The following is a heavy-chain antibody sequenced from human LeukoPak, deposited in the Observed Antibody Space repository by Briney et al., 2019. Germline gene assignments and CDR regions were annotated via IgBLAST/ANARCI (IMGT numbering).Heavy chain of an antibody. Sequence: PSETLSLTRTVSGGSISSSSYYWGWIRRPPGKGLEWIGSIYYSGSTYYNPSLKSRVTISVDTSKNQFSLKLSSVTAADPAVYYWASLITMTTVSYWGQGTLVTVSS. CDR3: ASLITMTTVSY. CDR2: IYYSGST. D-gene: IGHD4-11*01. J-gene: IGHJ4*02. CDR1: GGSISSSSYY. V-gene: IGHV4-39*01.